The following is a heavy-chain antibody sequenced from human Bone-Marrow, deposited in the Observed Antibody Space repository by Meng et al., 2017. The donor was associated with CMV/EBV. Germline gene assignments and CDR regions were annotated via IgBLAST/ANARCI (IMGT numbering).Heavy chain of an antibody. J-gene: IGHJ4*02. Sequence: GESLKISCAASGFTFDDYGMSWVRQAPGKGLEWVSGINWNGGSTGYADSVKGRFTISRDNAKNSLYLQMNSLRAEDTAVYYCARGSQTGTRSLPLYYWGQGTLVTVS. CDR2: INWNGGST. CDR3: ARGSQTGTRSLPLYY. V-gene: IGHV3-20*04. D-gene: IGHD1-7*01. CDR1: GFTFDDYG.